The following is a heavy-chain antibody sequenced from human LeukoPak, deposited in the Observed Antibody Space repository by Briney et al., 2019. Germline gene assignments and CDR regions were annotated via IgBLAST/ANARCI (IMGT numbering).Heavy chain of an antibody. J-gene: IGHJ4*02. Sequence: GSLRLSCAASGFTFSSYSMNWVRQAPGKGLEWIGDINHRGYSNCNPSLRCRVTISEDTSKSQFSLKLSSVTAADTALYYCSREGYDILTGYYIVDWGQGTLVTVSS. CDR1: GFTFSSYS. D-gene: IGHD3-9*01. CDR2: INHRGYS. V-gene: IGHV4-34*01. CDR3: SREGYDILTGYYIVD.